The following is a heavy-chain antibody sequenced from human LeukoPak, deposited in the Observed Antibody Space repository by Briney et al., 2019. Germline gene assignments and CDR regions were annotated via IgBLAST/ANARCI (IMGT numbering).Heavy chain of an antibody. CDR1: GGTFSSYA. V-gene: IGHV1-69*04. CDR2: IIPILGIA. D-gene: IGHD6-13*01. Sequence: SVKVSCKASGGTFSSYAISWVRQAPGQGLEWMGRIIPILGIANYAQKFQGRVTITADKSTSTAYMELSSLRSEDTAVYYCAGSIAAAGRVRFDYWGQGTLVTVCS. CDR3: AGSIAAAGRVRFDY. J-gene: IGHJ4*02.